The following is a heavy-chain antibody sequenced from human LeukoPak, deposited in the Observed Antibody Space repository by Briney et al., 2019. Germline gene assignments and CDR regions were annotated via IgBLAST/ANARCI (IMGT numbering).Heavy chain of an antibody. CDR1: GFTFSSYA. CDR3: AKLWFGELLAPVGMDV. CDR2: ISGSGGST. V-gene: IGHV3-23*01. Sequence: GGSLRLSCAASGFTFSSYAMSWVRQAPGKGLEWVSAISGSGGSTYYADSVKGRFTISRDNSKNTLYLQMNSLRAEDTAVYYCAKLWFGELLAPVGMDVWGQGTTATVSS. J-gene: IGHJ6*02. D-gene: IGHD3-10*01.